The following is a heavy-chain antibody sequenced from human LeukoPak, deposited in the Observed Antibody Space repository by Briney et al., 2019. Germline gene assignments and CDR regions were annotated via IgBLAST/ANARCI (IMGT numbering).Heavy chain of an antibody. J-gene: IGHJ5*02. CDR3: ARDSGTTGEVKFDT. V-gene: IGHV4-34*01. D-gene: IGHD3-10*01. CDR2: INHSGST. CDR1: GGSFSGYY. Sequence: SETLSLTCAVYGGSFSGYYWSWVRQPPGEGLEWVGEINHSGSTNYNPSLKSRVTISVDTSKNQFSLKLSSVTAADTAVYYCARDSGTTGEVKFDTWGQGTLVTVSS.